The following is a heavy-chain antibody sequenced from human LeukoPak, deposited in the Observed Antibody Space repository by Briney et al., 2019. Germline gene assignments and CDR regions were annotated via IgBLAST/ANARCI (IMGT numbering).Heavy chain of an antibody. D-gene: IGHD2-15*01. J-gene: IGHJ6*02. CDR3: TRHSDKYCSGSNCYVYNFYGLDV. Sequence: GGSLRLSCAASGFTFSTYSMNWVRQAPGKGLEWVSSISSSSSYIYYADSVMGRFTISRDNAKNSLYLQMNRLKTEDTAVYYCTRHSDKYCSGSNCYVYNFYGLDVWGQGTTVTVSS. CDR1: GFTFSTYS. V-gene: IGHV3-21*04. CDR2: ISSSSSYI.